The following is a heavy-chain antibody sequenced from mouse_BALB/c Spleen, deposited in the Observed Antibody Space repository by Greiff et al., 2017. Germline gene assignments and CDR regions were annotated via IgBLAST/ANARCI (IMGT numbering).Heavy chain of an antibody. CDR3: AREDYRYDRRFAY. V-gene: IGHV2-9*02. CDR1: GFSLTSYG. D-gene: IGHD2-14*01. J-gene: IGHJ3*01. CDR2: IWAGGST. Sequence: QVQLKESGPGLVAPSQSLSITCTVSGFSLTSYGVHWVRQPPGKGLEWLGVIWAGGSTNYNSALMSRLSISKDNSKSQVFLKMNSLQTDDTAMYYCAREDYRYDRRFAYWGQGTLVTVSA.